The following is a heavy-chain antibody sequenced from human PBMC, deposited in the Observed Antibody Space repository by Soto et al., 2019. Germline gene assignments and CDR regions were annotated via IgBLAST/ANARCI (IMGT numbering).Heavy chain of an antibody. J-gene: IGHJ4*02. CDR3: ARGYCSSGSCYGQCDC. Sequence: GGSLRLSCAASGFTFNSYAMHWVRQDPGKGLDWVAVISYDGSNKYYADSVKGRFTISRDNSKNTLYLQLNSLRAEDTAVYYCARGYCSSGSCYGQCDCWGQGALVTVSS. D-gene: IGHD2-15*01. CDR1: GFTFNSYA. CDR2: ISYDGSNK. V-gene: IGHV3-30-3*01.